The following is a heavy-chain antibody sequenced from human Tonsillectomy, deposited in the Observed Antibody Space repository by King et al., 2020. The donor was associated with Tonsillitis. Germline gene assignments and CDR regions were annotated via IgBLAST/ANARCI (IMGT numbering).Heavy chain of an antibody. V-gene: IGHV3-7*04. CDR3: ARDPTYYYDSSGYYYSHFDY. CDR1: GFTFSSYW. J-gene: IGHJ4*02. Sequence: VQLVESGGGLVQPGGSLRLSCAASGFTFSSYWMTWVRQAPGKGLEWVANIKQDGSEKYYVDSVKGRFTISRDNAKNSLYLQMNSLRAEETAGYYCARDPTYYYDSSGYYYSHFDYWGQGTLVTVSS. CDR2: IKQDGSEK. D-gene: IGHD3-22*01.